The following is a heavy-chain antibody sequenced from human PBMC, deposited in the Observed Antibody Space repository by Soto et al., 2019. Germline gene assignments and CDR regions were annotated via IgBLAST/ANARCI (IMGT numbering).Heavy chain of an antibody. CDR3: ARDRVAAAGRRYFQH. J-gene: IGHJ1*01. CDR1: GFTFSSYG. CDR2: IWYDGSNK. Sequence: QVQLVESGGGVVQPGRSLRLSCAAAGFTFSSYGMHWVRQAPGKGLEWVAVIWYDGSNKYYADSVKGRFTISRDNSKNTLHLQMNSLRAEDTAVYYCARDRVAAAGRRYFQHLGQGTLVTVSS. D-gene: IGHD6-13*01. V-gene: IGHV3-33*01.